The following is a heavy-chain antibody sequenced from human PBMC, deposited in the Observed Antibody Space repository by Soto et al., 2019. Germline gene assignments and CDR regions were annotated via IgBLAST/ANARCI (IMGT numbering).Heavy chain of an antibody. D-gene: IGHD2-2*01. CDR1: GFTFDDYA. V-gene: IGHV3-9*01. J-gene: IGHJ4*02. CDR3: AKDIWDIVVVPAAIGSSFPDY. CDR2: ISWNSGSI. Sequence: EVQLVESGGGLVQPGRSLRLSCAASGFTFDDYAMHWVRQAPGKGLEWVSGISWNSGSIGYADSVKGRFTISRDNAKNSLYLQMNSLRAEDTALYYCAKDIWDIVVVPAAIGSSFPDYWGQGTLVTVSS.